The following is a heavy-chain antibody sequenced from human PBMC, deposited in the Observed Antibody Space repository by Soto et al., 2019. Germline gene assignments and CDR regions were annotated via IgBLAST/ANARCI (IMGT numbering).Heavy chain of an antibody. J-gene: IGHJ5*02. V-gene: IGHV1-18*01. CDR2: IMLYSDGT. D-gene: IGHD2-2*01. CDR1: CDTFANCG. Sequence: ASVKVSCRTSCDTFANCGITWVRQSPGQPLEWLGCIMLYSDGTNYAQKFQGRVSMTTDTSTTTAYMELRSLRSDDTAVYYCARVVPGAEAWFGPWGQGTLVPVYS. CDR3: ARVVPGAEAWFGP.